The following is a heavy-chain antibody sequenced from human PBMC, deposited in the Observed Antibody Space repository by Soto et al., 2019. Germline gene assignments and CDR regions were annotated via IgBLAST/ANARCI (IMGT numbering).Heavy chain of an antibody. CDR2: ISAYNGNT. D-gene: IGHD3-16*01. J-gene: IGHJ4*02. V-gene: IGHV1-18*01. CDR1: GYTFTSYG. Sequence: ASLKVSCKASGYTFTSYGISWVRQAPGQGLEWMGWISAYNGNTKYAQKLQGRVTMTTDTSTSTAYMELRSLRSDDTAVYYCARDPALGGPFDYWGQGTLVTVSS. CDR3: ARDPALGGPFDY.